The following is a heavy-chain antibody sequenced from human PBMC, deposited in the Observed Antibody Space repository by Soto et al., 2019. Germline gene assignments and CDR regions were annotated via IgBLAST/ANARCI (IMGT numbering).Heavy chain of an antibody. D-gene: IGHD3-10*01. CDR3: ASGPRGVRSYYNWGWFDP. Sequence: PSETRSLTCAVYGGSFSGYYWSWIRQPPGKGPEWLGEINHSVSTNYNPSLKNRATISVDTSKNQCSLKLSSVTAADTAEYHSASGPRGVRSYYNWGWFDPWAQATLVTLSS. CDR1: GGSFSGYY. V-gene: IGHV4-34*01. CDR2: INHSVST. J-gene: IGHJ5*02.